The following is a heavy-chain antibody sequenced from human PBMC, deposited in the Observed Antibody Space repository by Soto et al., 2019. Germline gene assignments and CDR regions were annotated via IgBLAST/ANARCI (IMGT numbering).Heavy chain of an antibody. J-gene: IGHJ4*02. CDR3: ARELYAAREFDL. CDR1: GFTFSSYT. D-gene: IGHD2-2*01. Sequence: PGGSLRLSCAASGFTFSSYTMTWVRQAPGKGLEWVSGISVTGGRTYYADSVKGRFTISRDDAKNTLSLQMNSLRAEDTAVYYCARELYAAREFDLWGQGTQVTVSS. CDR2: ISVTGGRT. V-gene: IGHV3-23*01.